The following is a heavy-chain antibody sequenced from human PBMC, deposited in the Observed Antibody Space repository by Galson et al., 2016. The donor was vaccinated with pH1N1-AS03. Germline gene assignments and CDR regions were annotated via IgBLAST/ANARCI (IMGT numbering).Heavy chain of an antibody. CDR3: PTYFYGNYSNWFDP. D-gene: IGHD4-11*01. V-gene: IGHV2-70*01. CDR2: IDWDDDK. J-gene: IGHJ5*02. Sequence: PALVKPTQTLTLTCTFSGFSLSTSGMCVSWIRQPPGKALEWLALIDWDDDKYYSTSLKTRLTISKDTSKNQVVLKKTNMDPVDPTLYYCPTYFYGNYSNWFDPRGQGTPGTVSP. CDR1: GFSLSTSGMC.